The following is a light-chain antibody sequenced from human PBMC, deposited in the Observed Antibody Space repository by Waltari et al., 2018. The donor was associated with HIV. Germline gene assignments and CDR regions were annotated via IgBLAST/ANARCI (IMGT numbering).Light chain of an antibody. Sequence: QSALTQPASVSGSPGQSITISCTGTSSDDGGYNYVSWYQQHPGKAPKLMIYEVTNRPSGVSNRFSGSKSANTASLTISGLQAEDEADYYCSSYTTSSTLVFGGGTKVTVL. J-gene: IGLJ2*01. V-gene: IGLV2-14*01. CDR2: EVT. CDR3: SSYTTSSTLV. CDR1: SSDDGGYNY.